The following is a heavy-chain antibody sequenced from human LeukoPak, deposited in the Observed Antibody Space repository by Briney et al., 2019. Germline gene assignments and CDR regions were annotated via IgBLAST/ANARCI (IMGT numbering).Heavy chain of an antibody. J-gene: IGHJ5*02. CDR3: ARALVHYDSSGYDWFDP. Sequence: SVKVSCKASGATLSSYAISWVRQAPGQGLEWMGGIIPIFGTANYAQKFQGRVTITTDESTSTAYMELSSLRFEDTAVYYCARALVHYDSSGYDWFDPWGQGTLVTVSS. D-gene: IGHD3-22*01. CDR1: GATLSSYA. V-gene: IGHV1-69*05. CDR2: IIPIFGTA.